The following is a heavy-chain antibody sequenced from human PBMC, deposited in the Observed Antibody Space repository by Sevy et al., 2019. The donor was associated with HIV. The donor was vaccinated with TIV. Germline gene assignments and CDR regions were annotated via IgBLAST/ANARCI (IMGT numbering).Heavy chain of an antibody. D-gene: IGHD6-19*01. CDR3: AREGGAQWLVEPLDY. J-gene: IGHJ4*02. CDR2: ISYDGSNK. V-gene: IGHV3-30-3*01. CDR1: GFTFSSYA. Sequence: GGSLRLSCAASGFTFSSYAMHWVRQAPGKGLEWVAVISYDGSNKYYADSVKGRFTISRENSKNTLYLQMNGLRAGDTAVYYCAREGGAQWLVEPLDYWGQGTLVTVSS.